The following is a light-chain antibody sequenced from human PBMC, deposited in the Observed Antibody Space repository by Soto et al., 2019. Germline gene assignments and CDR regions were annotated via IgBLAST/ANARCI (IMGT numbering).Light chain of an antibody. J-gene: IGKJ1*01. V-gene: IGKV3-20*01. CDR2: GAS. CDR3: QQYGASPRT. CDR1: QTITSNN. Sequence: DSVMTQSPGTLCLSPGERAALSCRASQTITSNNLAWYQQKPGQSPRLLIYGASSRATGIPDRFRGSGSGTDFTLTISRLEPEDFAVYYCQQYGASPRTFGQGTKVDIK.